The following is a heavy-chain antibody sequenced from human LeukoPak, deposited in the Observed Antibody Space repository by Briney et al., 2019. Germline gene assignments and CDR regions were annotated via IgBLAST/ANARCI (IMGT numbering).Heavy chain of an antibody. CDR2: MNPNSGAT. CDR1: GYTFSGYY. CDR3: ARDGSGSGWYFFDY. V-gene: IGHV1-2*02. D-gene: IGHD6-19*01. J-gene: IGHJ4*02. Sequence: GASAKVSCKTSGYTFSGYYMHWVRQAPGQGLEWMGLMNPNSGATNYEQKFQGRVSLTRDMSISTAYLELTSVTSDDTAVYYCARDGSGSGWYFFDYWGQGTLVTVSS.